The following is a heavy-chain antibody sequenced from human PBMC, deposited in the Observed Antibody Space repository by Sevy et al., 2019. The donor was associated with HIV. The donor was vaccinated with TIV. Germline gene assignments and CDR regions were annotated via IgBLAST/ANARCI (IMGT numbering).Heavy chain of an antibody. J-gene: IGHJ4*02. CDR2: ISSSSSYI. Sequence: GGSLRLSCAASGFTFSSYSMNWVRQAPGKGLEWVSSISSSSSYIYYADSVKGRFTISRDNAKNSLYLQMNSLRAEDTAVYYCARAAAYYDILTGYKDWGQGTLVTVSS. CDR1: GFTFSSYS. D-gene: IGHD3-9*01. V-gene: IGHV3-21*01. CDR3: ARAAAYYDILTGYKD.